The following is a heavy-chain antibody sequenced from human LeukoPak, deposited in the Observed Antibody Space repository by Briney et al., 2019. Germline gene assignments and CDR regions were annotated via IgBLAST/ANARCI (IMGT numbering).Heavy chain of an antibody. V-gene: IGHV3-23*01. CDR1: GFTFSNSA. D-gene: IGHD6-19*01. CDR2: LSGSGITT. CDR3: AKGIYSSGWSYFDY. J-gene: IGHJ4*01. Sequence: GGSLRLSCAASGFTFSNSAMSWVRQAPGKGLEWVSTLSGSGITTYYADSVKGRLTISRDNSKNTLYLQMNSLRAEDTAVYYCAKGIYSSGWSYFDYWGHGTLVTVSS.